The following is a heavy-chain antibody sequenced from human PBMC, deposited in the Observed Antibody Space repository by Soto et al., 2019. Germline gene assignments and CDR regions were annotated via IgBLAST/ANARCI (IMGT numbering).Heavy chain of an antibody. V-gene: IGHV3-53*04. Sequence: GGSLRLSCAASGFTVSSNYMSWVRQAPGKGLEWVSVIYSGGSTYYADSVKGRFTISRHNSKNTLYLQMNSLRAEDTAVYYCARGSSDYYDSSGYYYFDYWGQGTLVTVSS. CDR3: ARGSSDYYDSSGYYYFDY. D-gene: IGHD3-22*01. CDR1: GFTVSSNY. CDR2: IYSGGST. J-gene: IGHJ4*02.